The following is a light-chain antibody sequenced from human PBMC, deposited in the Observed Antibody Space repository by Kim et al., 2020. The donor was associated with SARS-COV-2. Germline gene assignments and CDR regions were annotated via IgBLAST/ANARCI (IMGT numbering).Light chain of an antibody. CDR1: SGIKYGYYN. J-gene: IGLJ3*02. Sequence: CTLPSGIKYGYYNIYWYQQKPGSPPRYLLYYYSASDKGQGSGVPSRFSGSKDASANTGILLISGLQSEDEADYYCMIWPSNASWVFGGGTQLTVL. CDR2: YYSASDK. CDR3: MIWPSNASWV. V-gene: IGLV5-37*01.